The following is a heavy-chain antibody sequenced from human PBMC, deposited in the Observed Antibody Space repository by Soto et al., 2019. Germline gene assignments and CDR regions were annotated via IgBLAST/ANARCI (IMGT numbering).Heavy chain of an antibody. V-gene: IGHV3-30*18. CDR1: GFTFSSYG. CDR2: ISYDGSNK. D-gene: IGHD2-15*01. CDR3: AKDSVVASTQYYYYGMDV. J-gene: IGHJ6*02. Sequence: GGSLRLSCAASGFTFSSYGMHWVRQAPGKGLEWVAVISYDGSNKYYADSVKGRFTISRDNSKNTLYLQMNSLRAEDTAVYYCAKDSVVASTQYYYYGMDVWGQGTTVTVSS.